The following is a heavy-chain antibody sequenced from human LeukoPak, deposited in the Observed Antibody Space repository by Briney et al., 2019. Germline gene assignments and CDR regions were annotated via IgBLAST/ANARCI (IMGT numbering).Heavy chain of an antibody. D-gene: IGHD2-2*01. Sequence: PSETLSLTCTVSGGSISSGDYYWEWIRQPPGKGPEWMGYIYNTGRTSYNPSLKSRVTMSLDTPKNQFSLKLSSVTAADTAVYYCARGPRRGYCSSTSCPNWFDPWGQGTLVTVSS. CDR3: ARGPRRGYCSSTSCPNWFDP. CDR2: IYNTGRT. J-gene: IGHJ5*02. CDR1: GGSISSGDYY. V-gene: IGHV4-30-4*01.